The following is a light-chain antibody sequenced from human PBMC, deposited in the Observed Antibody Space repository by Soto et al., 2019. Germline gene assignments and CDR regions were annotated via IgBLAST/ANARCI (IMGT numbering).Light chain of an antibody. V-gene: IGLV3-9*01. CDR2: RDS. Sequence: SYELTQPLSVSVALGQTARITCGGNNIGSKNVHWYQQKPGQAPVLVIYRDSNRPSGIPERFSGSNSGNTATLTISRAQAGDEADYYCQVWDSSTGVFGTGTKLTGL. J-gene: IGLJ1*01. CDR3: QVWDSSTGV. CDR1: NIGSKN.